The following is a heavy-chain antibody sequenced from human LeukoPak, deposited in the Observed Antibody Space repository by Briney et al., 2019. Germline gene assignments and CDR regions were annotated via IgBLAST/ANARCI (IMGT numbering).Heavy chain of an antibody. Sequence: GGSLRLSCAAFGFTFSSYAMHWVRQAPGKGLEWVAVISYDGSNKYYADSVKGRFTISRDNSKNTLYLQMNSLRAEDTAVYYCARDSSGWYFGDFDYWGQGTLVTVSS. J-gene: IGHJ4*02. D-gene: IGHD6-19*01. CDR1: GFTFSSYA. CDR3: ARDSSGWYFGDFDY. CDR2: ISYDGSNK. V-gene: IGHV3-30*01.